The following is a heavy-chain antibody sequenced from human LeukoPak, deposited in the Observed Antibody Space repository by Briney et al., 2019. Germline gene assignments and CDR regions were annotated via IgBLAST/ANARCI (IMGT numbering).Heavy chain of an antibody. V-gene: IGHV4-38-2*01. CDR1: GYSISSGYY. CDR3: ARGDLPTIVVVPAAIGY. CDR2: IYHSGST. J-gene: IGHJ4*02. Sequence: PSETLSLTCAVSGYSISSGYYWGWIRQPPGKGLEWIGSIYHSGSTYYNPSLKSRVTISVDTSKNQFSLKLSSETAADTAVYYCARGDLPTIVVVPAAIGYWGQGTLVTVSS. D-gene: IGHD2-2*01.